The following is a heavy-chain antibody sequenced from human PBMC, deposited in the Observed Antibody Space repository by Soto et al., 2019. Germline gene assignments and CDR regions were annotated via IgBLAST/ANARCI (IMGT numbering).Heavy chain of an antibody. CDR1: GLTLSTYW. V-gene: IGHV3-7*01. CDR3: ARVFLEVTDYYYYYFDV. J-gene: IGHJ6*03. Sequence: GGSLRLSCAASGLTLSTYWMTWVRQAPGKGLEWVANIKQDGSESYYVDSVKGRFTISRDNAKNSLYLQMNSLRAEDTAVYYCARVFLEVTDYYYYYFDVWGKGTTVTVSS. CDR2: IKQDGSES. D-gene: IGHD3-3*01.